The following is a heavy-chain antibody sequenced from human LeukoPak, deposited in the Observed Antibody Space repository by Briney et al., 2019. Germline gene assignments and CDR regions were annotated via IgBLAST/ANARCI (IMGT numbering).Heavy chain of an antibody. J-gene: IGHJ6*03. D-gene: IGHD2-2*01. V-gene: IGHV1-69*01. Sequence: SVKVSCKASGGTFSSYAISWVRQAPGQGLEWMGGIIPIFGTANYAQKFQGRVTITADESTSTAYMELSSLRSEDTAVYYCARGHCSSTSCHVGYYYYMDVWGKGTTVTVSS. CDR1: GGTFSSYA. CDR3: ARGHCSSTSCHVGYYYYMDV. CDR2: IIPIFGTA.